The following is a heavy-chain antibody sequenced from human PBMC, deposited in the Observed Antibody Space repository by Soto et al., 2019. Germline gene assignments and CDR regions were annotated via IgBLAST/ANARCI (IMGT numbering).Heavy chain of an antibody. CDR2: IKQDGSEK. V-gene: IGHV3-7*03. CDR3: ARDGYYYDSSGPDY. D-gene: IGHD3-22*01. Sequence: GGSLRRSCPASGFPSSSYWMSWVRQPEGKGLEWVANIKQDGSEKYYVDSVKGRFTISRDNAKNSLYLQMNSLRAEDTAVYYCARDGYYYDSSGPDYWGQGTLVTVSS. CDR1: GFPSSSYW. J-gene: IGHJ4*02.